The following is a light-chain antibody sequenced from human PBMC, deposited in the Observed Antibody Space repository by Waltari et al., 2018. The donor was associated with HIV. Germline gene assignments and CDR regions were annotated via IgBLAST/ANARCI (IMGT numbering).Light chain of an antibody. Sequence: QSALTQPRSVSGSPGQSVTISCTGASSDVGFYNYVSWYPQHPGKAPKLMIYDVNKTPSGVPDRFSGSKSGNTASLTISGLQAEDEADYYCCSYAGSFWVFGGGTKLTVL. CDR3: CSYAGSFWV. CDR2: DVN. CDR1: SSDVGFYNY. V-gene: IGLV2-11*01. J-gene: IGLJ3*02.